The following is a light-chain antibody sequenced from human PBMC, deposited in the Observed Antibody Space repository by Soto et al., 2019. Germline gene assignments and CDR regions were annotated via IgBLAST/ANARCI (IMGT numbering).Light chain of an antibody. CDR2: DVS. V-gene: IGLV2-14*01. J-gene: IGLJ2*01. CDR3: SSYTSSSLVV. CDR1: SSDVGGYNY. Sequence: QSALPQPASVSGSRGQSITISCTGTSSDVGGYNYVSWYQQHPGKAPKLMIYDVSNRPSGVSNRFSGSKSGNTASLTISGLQAEDEADYYCSSYTSSSLVVFGGGTKLTVL.